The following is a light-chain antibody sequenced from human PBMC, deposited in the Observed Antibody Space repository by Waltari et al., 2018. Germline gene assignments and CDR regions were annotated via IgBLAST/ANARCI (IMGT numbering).Light chain of an antibody. CDR2: DVS. CDR3: GSFAGSYTFYV. V-gene: IGLV2-11*01. Sequence: QSALTQPRSVSGSPGQSVTISCTGTRTDGGGYNYVSWYQQHPGKAPKLIIYDVSKRPSGVPDRFSGSKSGNTASLSISGLRAEDEADYYCGSFAGSYTFYVFGTGTKVTVL. J-gene: IGLJ1*01. CDR1: RTDGGGYNY.